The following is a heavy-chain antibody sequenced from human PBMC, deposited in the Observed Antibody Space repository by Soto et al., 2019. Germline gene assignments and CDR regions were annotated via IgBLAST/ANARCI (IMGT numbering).Heavy chain of an antibody. CDR1: GGSISSSSYY. V-gene: IGHV4-39*01. D-gene: IGHD6-13*01. CDR2: IYYSGST. Sequence: SEILSLTCTVSGGSISSSSYYWGWIRQPPGKGLEWIGSIYYSGSTYYNPSLKSRVTISVDTSKNQFSLKLSSVTAADTAVYYCARHLSGRNLFGYSSSWPYYFDYWGQGTLVTVSS. CDR3: ARHLSGRNLFGYSSSWPYYFDY. J-gene: IGHJ4*02.